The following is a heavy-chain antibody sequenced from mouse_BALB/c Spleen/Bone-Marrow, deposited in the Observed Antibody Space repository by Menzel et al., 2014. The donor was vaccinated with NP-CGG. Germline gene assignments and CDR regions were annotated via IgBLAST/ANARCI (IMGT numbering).Heavy chain of an antibody. V-gene: IGHV4-1*02. J-gene: IGHJ3*01. Sequence: EVKLMESGGGLVQPGGSLKLSCAASGFDFSRYWMTWVRQAPGKGLEWIGEINPDSSTINYTPSLKDKFIISRDNAKNTLYLQMNKVGSEDTALYYCAKNYYYGYVAYWGQGTLVTVSA. D-gene: IGHD1-2*01. CDR1: GFDFSRYW. CDR2: INPDSSTI. CDR3: AKNYYYGYVAY.